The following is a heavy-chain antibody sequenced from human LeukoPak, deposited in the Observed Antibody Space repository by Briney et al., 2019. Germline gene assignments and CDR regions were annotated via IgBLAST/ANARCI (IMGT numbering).Heavy chain of an antibody. CDR3: APDFNRGGRDHY. D-gene: IGHD2-15*01. J-gene: IGHJ4*02. CDR1: GFPLSTYS. CDR2: ISIGSDNI. Sequence: PGGSLRLSCAASGFPLSTYSMNWVRQAPGKGLEWVSFISIGSDNIDYADSVRGRFTISRDNAKNSLYLEMSSLRDEDTAVYYCAPDFNRGGRDHYWGQGTLVTVSS. V-gene: IGHV3-48*02.